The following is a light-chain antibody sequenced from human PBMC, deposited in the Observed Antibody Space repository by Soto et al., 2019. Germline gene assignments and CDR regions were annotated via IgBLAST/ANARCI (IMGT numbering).Light chain of an antibody. Sequence: DIQMTQSPSTLSASVGDRVTITCRASESLSTWLAWYQQKPGKAPKLLIYKASSLESGVPLRFSGSGSGTEFTLTISGLQPDDLATYYCQQYYSYSWTFGQGTKVDIK. CDR1: ESLSTW. J-gene: IGKJ1*01. CDR3: QQYYSYSWT. CDR2: KAS. V-gene: IGKV1-5*03.